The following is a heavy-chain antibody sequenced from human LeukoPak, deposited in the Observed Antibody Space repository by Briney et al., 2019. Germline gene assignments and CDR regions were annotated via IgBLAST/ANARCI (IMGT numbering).Heavy chain of an antibody. J-gene: IGHJ4*02. Sequence: SQTLSLTCTVAGGSISSGSYYWSWIRQPAGKGLEWIGRIYTSGSTNYNPSLKSRVTISVDTSKNQFSLKLSSVTAADTAVYYCAREGYDILTGYYSSFDYWGQGTLVTVSS. V-gene: IGHV4-61*02. CDR3: AREGYDILTGYYSSFDY. D-gene: IGHD3-9*01. CDR1: GGSISSGSYY. CDR2: IYTSGST.